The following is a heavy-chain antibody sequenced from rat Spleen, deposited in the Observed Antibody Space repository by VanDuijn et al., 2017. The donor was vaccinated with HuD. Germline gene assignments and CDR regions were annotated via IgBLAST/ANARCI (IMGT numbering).Heavy chain of an antibody. CDR2: INYSGST. V-gene: IGHV3-1*01. D-gene: IGHD1-12*02. Sequence: EVQLQESGPGLVKPSQSLSLTCSVTGFSITTHYWDWVRKFPGNKMEWLGYINYSGSTTYNPSIKSRISITRDTSKNQFFLQVNSVTTKDTDTYYCDANYDGTYYYFDYWGQGVMVTVSS. CDR1: GFSITTHY. CDR3: DANYDGTYYYFDY. J-gene: IGHJ2*01.